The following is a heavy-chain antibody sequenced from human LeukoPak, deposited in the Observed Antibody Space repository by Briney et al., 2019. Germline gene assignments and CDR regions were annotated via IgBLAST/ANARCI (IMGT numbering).Heavy chain of an antibody. V-gene: IGHV3-13*04. J-gene: IGHJ2*01. CDR3: AREGPSRNWDDWYFDV. D-gene: IGHD6-13*01. Sequence: GGSLRLSCAASGFSFSSSDMHWVRQAPGKGLEWVSAIGTGGDTYYSDSVKGRSTISRENAKNSLYLQMNSLRDGDTAVYYCAREGPSRNWDDWYFDVWGRGNMVTVPS. CDR2: IGTGGDT. CDR1: GFSFSSSD.